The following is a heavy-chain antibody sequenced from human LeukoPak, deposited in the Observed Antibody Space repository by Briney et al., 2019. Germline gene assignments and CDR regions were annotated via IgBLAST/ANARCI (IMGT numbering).Heavy chain of an antibody. CDR1: GGSISGSSYY. J-gene: IGHJ4*02. D-gene: IGHD2-2*01. CDR3: ARRCSSTSCYYGFDY. Sequence: SETLSLTCTVSGGSISGSSYYWGWIRQPPGKGLEWIGSIYYSGSTYYNPSLKSRVTISVDTSKNQFSLKLSSVTAADTAVFYCARRCSSTSCYYGFDYWGQGTLVTVSS. V-gene: IGHV4-39*01. CDR2: IYYSGST.